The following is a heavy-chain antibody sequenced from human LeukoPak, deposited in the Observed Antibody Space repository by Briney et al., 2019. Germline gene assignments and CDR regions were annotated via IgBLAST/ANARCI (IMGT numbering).Heavy chain of an antibody. CDR2: IYYSGST. D-gene: IGHD1-14*01. V-gene: IGHV4-59*01. J-gene: IGHJ2*01. CDR1: GGSTSSYY. CDR3: ARDRIPSNRSHGPHFDL. Sequence: SETLSLTCTVSGGSTSSYYWSWIRQPPGKGLEWIGYIYYSGSTNYNPSLKSRVTISVDTSKNQFSLKLSSVTAADTAVYYCARDRIPSNRSHGPHFDLWGRGTLVTVSS.